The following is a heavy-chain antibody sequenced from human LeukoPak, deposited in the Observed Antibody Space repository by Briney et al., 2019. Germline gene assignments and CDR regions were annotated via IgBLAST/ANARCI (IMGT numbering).Heavy chain of an antibody. Sequence: ASVKVSCKASGYTFNSCYMHWVRQAPGQGLEWMGIINPSGGSTSYALKFQGRVTMTRDMSTSTVYMELSSLRSEDTAVYYCARDAGGPYINSSEWFDPWGQGTLVTVSS. CDR3: ARDAGGPYINSSEWFDP. CDR1: GYTFNSCY. CDR2: INPSGGST. J-gene: IGHJ5*02. V-gene: IGHV1-46*02. D-gene: IGHD6-6*01.